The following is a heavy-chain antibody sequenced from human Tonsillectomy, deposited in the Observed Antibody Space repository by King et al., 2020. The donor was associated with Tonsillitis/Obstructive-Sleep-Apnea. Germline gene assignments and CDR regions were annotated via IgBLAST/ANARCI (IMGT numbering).Heavy chain of an antibody. D-gene: IGHD6-19*01. V-gene: IGHV7-4-1*02. CDR1: GYTFSRYA. J-gene: IGHJ3*02. Sequence: VQLVESGSELKKPGASVKVSCKASGYTFSRYAMNWFRQAPGQGPEWMGWIHTNTGNPTYAQGFTGRFVFSLDTSVSTTYLQISSLKAEDTAVYYCARDAPESGTVAGLDAVDIWGQGTMVIVSS. CDR3: ARDAPESGTVAGLDAVDI. CDR2: IHTNTGNP.